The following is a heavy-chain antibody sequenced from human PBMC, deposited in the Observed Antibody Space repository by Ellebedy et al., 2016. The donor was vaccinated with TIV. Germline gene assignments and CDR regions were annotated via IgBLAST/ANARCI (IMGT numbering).Heavy chain of an antibody. CDR2: IYRSGST. D-gene: IGHD3-3*01. Sequence: MPSETLSLTCSVSGDSVSNYYWAWIRLTPGKGLEWIGYIYRSGSTNYNPSLKSRVTISVDTSKNQFSLRLNSVTAADTAVYYCARGPIPICYWGQGTLVTVSS. CDR3: ARGPIPICY. V-gene: IGHV4-59*02. J-gene: IGHJ4*02. CDR1: GDSVSNYY.